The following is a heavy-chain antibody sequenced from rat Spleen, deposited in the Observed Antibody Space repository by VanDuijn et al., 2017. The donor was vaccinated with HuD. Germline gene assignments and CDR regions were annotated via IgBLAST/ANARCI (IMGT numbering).Heavy chain of an antibody. D-gene: IGHD1-12*02. Sequence: QVQVKESGPGLVQPSQTLSLTCTVSGFSLTSNSVNWVRQPPGTGLEWMGAIWSGRSTDYNSALKSRLSISRDTSKSQVLLKMNSLQTEDTAMYFCARSAKYYYDGSYYSVHFDYWGQGVMVTVSS. CDR3: ARSAKYYYDGSYYSVHFDY. CDR1: GFSLTSNS. CDR2: IWSGRST. V-gene: IGHV2-1*01. J-gene: IGHJ2*01.